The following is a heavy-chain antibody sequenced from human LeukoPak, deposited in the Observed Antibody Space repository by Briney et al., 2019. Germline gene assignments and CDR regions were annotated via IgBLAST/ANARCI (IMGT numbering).Heavy chain of an antibody. CDR2: ISYDGSNK. J-gene: IGHJ4*02. CDR3: ARAQLRYFDWLFSGD. CDR1: GFTFSSYA. V-gene: IGHV3-30*04. D-gene: IGHD3-9*01. Sequence: GGSLRLSCAASGFTFSSYAMHWVRQAPGKGLEWVAVISYDGSNKYYADSVKGRFTISRDNSKNTLYLQMNSLRAEDTAVYYCARAQLRYFDWLFSGDWGQGTLVTVSS.